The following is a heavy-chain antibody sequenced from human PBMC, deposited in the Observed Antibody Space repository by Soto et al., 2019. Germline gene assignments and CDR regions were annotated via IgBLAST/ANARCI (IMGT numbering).Heavy chain of an antibody. J-gene: IGHJ4*02. CDR1: GYGFTTYG. CDR2: ISAHNGNT. D-gene: IGHD1-1*01. CDR3: ARGRYGDS. Sequence: QVHLVQSGAEVKKPGASVKFSCKGSGYGFTTYGITWVRQAPGQGLEWMAWISAHNGNTNYAQKLQGRVTVTRDTSTSTAYMELRSLRSDDTAVYYCARGRYGDSWGQGALVTVSS. V-gene: IGHV1-18*01.